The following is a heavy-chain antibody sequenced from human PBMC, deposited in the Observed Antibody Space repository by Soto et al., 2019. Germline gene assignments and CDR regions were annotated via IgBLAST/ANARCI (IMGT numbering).Heavy chain of an antibody. V-gene: IGHV5-51*01. CDR3: ARGTPTTDY. CDR1: GYTFTNYW. D-gene: IGHD1-1*01. J-gene: IGHJ4*02. Sequence: GESLKISCKGSGYTFTNYWLAWVRQMPGTGLEWMGVIYPADSDTRYSPSFQGQVTISADKSISTAYLQWSSLKAADTAVYYCARGTPTTDYWGQGTLVTVSS. CDR2: IYPADSDT.